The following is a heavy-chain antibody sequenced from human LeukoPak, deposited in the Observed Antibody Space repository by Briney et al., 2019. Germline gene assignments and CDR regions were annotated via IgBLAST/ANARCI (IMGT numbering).Heavy chain of an antibody. CDR1: GFTFSSYS. D-gene: IGHD3-10*01. CDR3: ASFSYGSGSSY. Sequence: GGSLRLSCAASGFTFSSYSMNWVRQAPGKGLEWVSSISSSSSYIYYAVSVKGRFTISRDNAKNSLYLQMNSLRAEDTAVYYCASFSYGSGSSYWGQGTLVTVSS. V-gene: IGHV3-21*01. CDR2: ISSSSSYI. J-gene: IGHJ4*02.